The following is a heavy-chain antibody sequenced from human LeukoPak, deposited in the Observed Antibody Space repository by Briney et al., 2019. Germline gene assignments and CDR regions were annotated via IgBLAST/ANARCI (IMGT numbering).Heavy chain of an antibody. D-gene: IGHD2-15*01. V-gene: IGHV3-30*09. CDR3: ARDATVGAAYSDF. CDR1: GFTFSSYA. J-gene: IGHJ4*02. Sequence: PGGSLRLSCAASGFTFSSYAMHWVRQAPGKGLEWVAYIRYDGSDKYYADSVQGRFAISRDNSKNTLYLLMNSLRLDDTALYYCARDATVGAAYSDFWGRGALVAVSS. CDR2: IRYDGSDK.